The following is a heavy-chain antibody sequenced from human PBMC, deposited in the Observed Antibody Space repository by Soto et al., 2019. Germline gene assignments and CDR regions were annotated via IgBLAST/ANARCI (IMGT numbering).Heavy chain of an antibody. CDR2: ISYDGSNK. D-gene: IGHD6-19*01. V-gene: IGHV3-30-3*01. Sequence: PGGSLRLSCAASGFTFSSYAMHWVRQAPGKGLEWVAVISYDGSNKYYADSVKGRFTISRDNSKNTLYLQMNSLRAEDTAVYYCARGAYIAVAGTFYYYYGMDVWGQGTTVTVSS. CDR1: GFTFSSYA. J-gene: IGHJ6*02. CDR3: ARGAYIAVAGTFYYYYGMDV.